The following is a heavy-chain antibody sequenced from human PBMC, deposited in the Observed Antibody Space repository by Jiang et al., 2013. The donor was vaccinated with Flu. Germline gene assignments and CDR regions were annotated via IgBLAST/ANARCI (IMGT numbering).Heavy chain of an antibody. V-gene: IGHV7-4-1*02. CDR3: ARDPFIAAAGHPKYYYGMDV. CDR2: INTNTGNP. J-gene: IGHJ6*02. D-gene: IGHD6-13*01. Sequence: INTNTGNPTYAQGFTGRFVFSLDTSVSTAYLQISSLKAEDTAVYYCARDPFIAAAGHPKYYYGMDVWGQGTTVTVSS.